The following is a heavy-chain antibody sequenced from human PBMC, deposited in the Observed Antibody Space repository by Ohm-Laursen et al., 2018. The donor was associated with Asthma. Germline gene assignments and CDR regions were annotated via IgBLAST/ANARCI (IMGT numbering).Heavy chain of an antibody. CDR3: ARDHYYSSGTYFDY. D-gene: IGHD3-10*01. V-gene: IGHV3-30-3*01. Sequence: SLRLSCTASGFTFSSNAMHWVRQAPGKGLEWVAVISKDGSNKYYAESVKGRFTISRDNSMNTLYVQMNSLRAEDTAVYYCARDHYYSSGTYFDYWGQGTLVTVSS. CDR2: ISKDGSNK. J-gene: IGHJ4*02. CDR1: GFTFSSNA.